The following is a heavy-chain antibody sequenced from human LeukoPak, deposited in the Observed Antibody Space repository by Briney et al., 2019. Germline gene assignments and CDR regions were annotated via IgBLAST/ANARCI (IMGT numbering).Heavy chain of an antibody. D-gene: IGHD3-3*01. CDR3: ARHSGLRSPFDP. J-gene: IGHJ5*02. V-gene: IGHV4-39*01. CDR2: IYSSGNT. CDR1: GGSISTTNYY. Sequence: PSETLSFTCTVSGGSISTTNYYWGWIRQPPGRDREWIGSIYSSGNTYYNPSLESRVTISVDTSKNQLSLKLTSATAADTSVYYCARHSGLRSPFDPWGQGTLVTVSS.